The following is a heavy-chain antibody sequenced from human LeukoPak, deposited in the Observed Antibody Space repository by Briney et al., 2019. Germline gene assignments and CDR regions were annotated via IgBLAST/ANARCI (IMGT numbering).Heavy chain of an antibody. CDR3: AAQIDDRNKGGY. J-gene: IGHJ4*02. CDR1: GFTFTSSA. D-gene: IGHD1-14*01. Sequence: SVKVSCKASGFTFTSSAVRWVRQARGQRLEWIGWIVVGSGNTNYAQKFQERVTITRDMSTSTAYMELSSLRSEDTAVYYCAAQIDDRNKGGYWGQGTLVTVSS. V-gene: IGHV1-58*01. CDR2: IVVGSGNT.